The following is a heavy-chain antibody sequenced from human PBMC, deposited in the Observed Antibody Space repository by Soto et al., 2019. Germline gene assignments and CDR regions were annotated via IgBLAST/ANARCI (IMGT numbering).Heavy chain of an antibody. CDR2: VYHSGTT. CDR1: GDSITGSY. J-gene: IGHJ4*02. Sequence: QAQLRESGPGRVKPSETLSLTCTVSGDSITGSYWSWIRQPQGKTLEWIGYVYHSGTTTYNPSLKSRVSISVDTSKNQFSLRLTSVIAADTAVYYCARDMPYGAGSLAGCDYWGQGILVTVSS. D-gene: IGHD1-26*01. V-gene: IGHV4-59*01. CDR3: ARDMPYGAGSLAGCDY.